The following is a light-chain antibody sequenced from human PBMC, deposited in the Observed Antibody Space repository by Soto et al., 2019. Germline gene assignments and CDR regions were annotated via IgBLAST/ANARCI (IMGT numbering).Light chain of an antibody. V-gene: IGKV3-11*01. CDR2: DAS. Sequence: EIVLTQSPATLSLSPGERATLSCRASQSVSSYLAWYQQKPGQAPRLLIYDASNRATGIPARFSGSGSGTDFTLPISSLEPEDFAVYYCHQRSNWPLTFGPGTNVDIK. CDR1: QSVSSY. J-gene: IGKJ3*01. CDR3: HQRSNWPLT.